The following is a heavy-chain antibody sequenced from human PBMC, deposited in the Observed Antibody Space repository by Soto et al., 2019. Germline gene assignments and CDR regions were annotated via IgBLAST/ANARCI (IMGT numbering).Heavy chain of an antibody. CDR1: GGSISSYY. V-gene: IGHV4-59*01. D-gene: IGHD3-3*01. Sequence: SETLSLTCTVSGGSISSYYWSWIRQPPGKGLEWIGYIYYSGSTNYNPSLKSRVTISVDTSKNQFSLKLSSVTAADTAVYYCARWFTESGHNYYYSGMDVWAQGTTVTVSS. J-gene: IGHJ6*02. CDR2: IYYSGST. CDR3: ARWFTESGHNYYYSGMDV.